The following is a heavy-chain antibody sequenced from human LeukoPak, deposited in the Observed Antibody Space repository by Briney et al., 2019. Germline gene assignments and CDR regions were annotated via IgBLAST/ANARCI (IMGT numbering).Heavy chain of an antibody. Sequence: MSSDTLSLTCTVSGGSISSYYWSWIRQPPGKGLEWIGYIYYSGSTNYNPSLKSRVTISVDTSKNQFSLKLSSVTAADTAVYYCARHRGYYYGSGSYYNPPSYYFGYWGQGTLVTVSS. V-gene: IGHV4-59*08. D-gene: IGHD3-10*01. CDR2: IYYSGST. J-gene: IGHJ4*02. CDR3: ARHRGYYYGSGSYYNPPSYYFGY. CDR1: GGSISSYY.